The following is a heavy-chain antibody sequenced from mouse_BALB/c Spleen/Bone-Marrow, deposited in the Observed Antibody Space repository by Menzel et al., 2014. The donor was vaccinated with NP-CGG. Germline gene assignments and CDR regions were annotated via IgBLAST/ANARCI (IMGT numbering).Heavy chain of an antibody. J-gene: IGHJ3*01. D-gene: IGHD2-13*01. V-gene: IGHV1-69*01. Sequence: QVQLQQPGAELVMPGASVKMSCKASGYTFTDYWIHWVKQRLGQGLEWIGAIDTSYTYTTYNQKFKGKATLTVDASSSTAYIQLSSLTSEDSAVYYCANICYSDYGWFSYWGQGTLVTVSA. CDR3: ANICYSDYGWFSY. CDR1: GYTFTDYW. CDR2: IDTSYTYT.